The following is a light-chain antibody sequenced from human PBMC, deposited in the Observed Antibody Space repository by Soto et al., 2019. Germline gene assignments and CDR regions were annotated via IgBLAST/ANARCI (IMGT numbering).Light chain of an antibody. Sequence: IQLSQSRSSLSSSVGERVTITCRASQGISSYLAWYQQKPGKAPKLLIYAASTLQSGVPSRFSGSGSGTDFTLTISSLQPEDFATYYFQQLNSYPWTFGQGPKLDI. CDR1: QGISSY. CDR3: QQLNSYPWT. J-gene: IGKJ1*01. V-gene: IGKV1-9*01. CDR2: AAS.